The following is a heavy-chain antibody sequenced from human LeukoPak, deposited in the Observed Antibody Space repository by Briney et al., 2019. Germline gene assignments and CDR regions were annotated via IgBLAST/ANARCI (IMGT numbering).Heavy chain of an antibody. V-gene: IGHV4-30-4*07. J-gene: IGHJ4*02. CDR3: ARGAYGSLGY. Sequence: SSQTLSLTCTVSGDSIMRGAYSWSWIRQPPGKGLEWIGFIYHSGSNNYNPSLKSRVTISVDTSKNQFSLKLSSVTAADTAVYYCARGAYGSLGYWGQGTLVTVSS. D-gene: IGHD3-10*01. CDR2: IYHSGSN. CDR1: GDSIMRGAYS.